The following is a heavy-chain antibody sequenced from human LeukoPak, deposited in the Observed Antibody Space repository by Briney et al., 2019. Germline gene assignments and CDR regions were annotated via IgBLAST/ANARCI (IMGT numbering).Heavy chain of an antibody. CDR3: ATLSAAPDY. V-gene: IGHV1-69*05. CDR2: IIPVFGTP. J-gene: IGHJ4*02. D-gene: IGHD6-13*01. CDR1: GGTFNSYV. Sequence: GASVKVSCKASGGTFNSYVISWVRQAPGQGLEWMGGIIPVFGTPKYAQKFQGRVSITKDESTSTAYMELSSLSSEDTAVYYCATLSAAPDYWGQGTLVTVSS.